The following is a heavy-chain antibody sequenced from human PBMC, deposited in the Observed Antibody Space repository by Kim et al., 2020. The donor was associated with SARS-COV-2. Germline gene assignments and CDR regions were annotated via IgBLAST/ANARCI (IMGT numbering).Heavy chain of an antibody. D-gene: IGHD2-2*01. CDR3: ARDYCSSTSCPLRYYYYYGMDV. CDR1: GGTFSSYA. Sequence: SVKVSCKASGGTFSSYAISWVRQAPGQGLEWMGGIIPIFGTANYAQKFQGRVTITADESTSTAYMELSSLRSEDTAVYYCARDYCSSTSCPLRYYYYYGMDVWGQGTTVTVSS. CDR2: IIPIFGTA. V-gene: IGHV1-69*13. J-gene: IGHJ6*02.